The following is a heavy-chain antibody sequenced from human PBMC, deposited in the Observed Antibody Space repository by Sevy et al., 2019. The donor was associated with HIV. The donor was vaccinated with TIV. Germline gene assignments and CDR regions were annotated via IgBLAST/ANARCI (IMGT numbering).Heavy chain of an antibody. CDR3: AREEGYCTIGVCYPGHYYYGMDV. J-gene: IGHJ6*02. V-gene: IGHV3-30*04. CDR2: ISYDGSNK. D-gene: IGHD2-8*01. CDR1: GFTFSSYA. Sequence: GGSLRLSCAASGFTFSSYAMHWVRQAPGKGLEWVAVISYDGSNKYYADSVKGRFTISRDNSKNTLYLQMNSLRAEDTAVYYCAREEGYCTIGVCYPGHYYYGMDVWGQGTTVTVSS.